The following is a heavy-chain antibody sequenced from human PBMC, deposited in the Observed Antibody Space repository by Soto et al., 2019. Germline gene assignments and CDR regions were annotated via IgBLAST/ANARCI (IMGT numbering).Heavy chain of an antibody. D-gene: IGHD6-19*01. Sequence: QVQLVQSGAEVKKPGSSVKVSCKASGGTFSSYAISWVRQAPGRGLEWMGGIIPIFGTANYAQKFQGRVTITADESTSTAYMELSSLRSEDTAVYYCARKEAVAGTDYYYYGMDVWGQGTTVTVSS. V-gene: IGHV1-69*12. CDR3: ARKEAVAGTDYYYYGMDV. CDR1: GGTFSSYA. J-gene: IGHJ6*02. CDR2: IIPIFGTA.